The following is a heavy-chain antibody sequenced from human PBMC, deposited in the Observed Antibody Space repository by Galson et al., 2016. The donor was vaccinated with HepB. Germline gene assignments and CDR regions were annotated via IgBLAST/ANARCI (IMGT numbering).Heavy chain of an antibody. V-gene: IGHV3-30*03. Sequence: SLRLSCAASGFTFRSYGLHWVRQAPGKGLEWVAGISYDGSNESSADSVKGRFSISRDNSKNTPYLQMNSLRAVDTAVYYCARETYSSPSGGPPAYWGQGALVTVSS. D-gene: IGHD2-21*01. CDR1: GFTFRSYG. CDR3: ARETYSSPSGGPPAY. CDR2: ISYDGSNE. J-gene: IGHJ4*02.